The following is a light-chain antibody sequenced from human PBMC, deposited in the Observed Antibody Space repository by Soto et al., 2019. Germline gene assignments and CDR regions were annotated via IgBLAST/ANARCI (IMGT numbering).Light chain of an antibody. CDR1: SSAVGSYRL. V-gene: IGLV2-23*01. CDR3: CSSAPSRTVV. Sequence: QSVLTQPASVSGTPGQSITISCTGSSSAVGSYRLVSWHQCHPGKVPKLIIYEGNKRPSGVSNRFSGSEPGNTASLTISELQAEDEADYYCCSSAPSRTVVFGTGTKVTVL. J-gene: IGLJ1*01. CDR2: EGN.